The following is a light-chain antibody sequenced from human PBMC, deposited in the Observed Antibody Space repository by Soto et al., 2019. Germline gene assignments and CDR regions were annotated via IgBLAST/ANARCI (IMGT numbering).Light chain of an antibody. V-gene: IGKV4-1*01. J-gene: IGKJ1*01. CDR2: WAS. Sequence: DIVTTQSPDSLSVALGARATINCKSSQSVLYSSNNKNHLAWYQQKPGQPPKLLVYWASTRESGVPDRFSGSGSGTDFTLTISSLQAEDVAVYYCQQYHSLPWTFGQGTKVEIK. CDR1: QSVLYSSNNKNH. CDR3: QQYHSLPWT.